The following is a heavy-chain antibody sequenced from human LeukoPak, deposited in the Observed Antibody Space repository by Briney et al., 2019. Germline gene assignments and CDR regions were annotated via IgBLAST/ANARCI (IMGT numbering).Heavy chain of an antibody. J-gene: IGHJ4*02. Sequence: GGSLRLSCAASGFTFSSYGMHWVRQAPGKGLEWVAFIRYDGSNKYYADSVKGRFTISRDNSKNTLYLQMNSLRAEDTAVYYCAKDIRGYFDWHTYFDYWGQGTLVTVPS. CDR1: GFTFSSYG. V-gene: IGHV3-30*02. D-gene: IGHD3-9*01. CDR2: IRYDGSNK. CDR3: AKDIRGYFDWHTYFDY.